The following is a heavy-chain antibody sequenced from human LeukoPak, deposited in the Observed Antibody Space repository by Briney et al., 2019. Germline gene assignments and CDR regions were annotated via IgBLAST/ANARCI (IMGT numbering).Heavy chain of an antibody. V-gene: IGHV4-31*03. J-gene: IGHJ5*02. CDR1: GASISSGGFS. Sequence: PSQTLSLTCSVSGASISSGGFSWTWIRQHPGRGLEWIGYIYNTGSTYYSPSLQSRVTISVDTSKSQFSLNLRSVTAADTAVYYCARGGIAARLMYGSQNWFAPWGQGTLVTVSS. CDR2: IYNTGST. D-gene: IGHD6-6*01. CDR3: ARGGIAARLMYGSQNWFAP.